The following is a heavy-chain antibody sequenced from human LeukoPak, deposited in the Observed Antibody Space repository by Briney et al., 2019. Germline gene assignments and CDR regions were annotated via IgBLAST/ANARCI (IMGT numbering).Heavy chain of an antibody. J-gene: IGHJ6*04. CDR2: ISSSGSTI. D-gene: IGHD3-10*02. CDR1: GFTFSSYE. Sequence: GGSLRLSCAASGFTFSSYEMNWVRQAQGTGQERVSYISSSGSTIYYADSVKGRFTISRDNAKNSLYLQMNSLRAEDTAVYYCAELGITMIGGVWGKGTTVTISS. CDR3: AELGITMIGGV. V-gene: IGHV3-48*03.